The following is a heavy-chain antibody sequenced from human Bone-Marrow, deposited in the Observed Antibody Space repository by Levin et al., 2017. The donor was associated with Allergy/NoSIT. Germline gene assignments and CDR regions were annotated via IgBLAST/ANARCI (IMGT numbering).Heavy chain of an antibody. Sequence: ASVKVSCKASGYTFNTYGISWVRQAPGQGLEWMAWISANNGNADYAQKFQGRVTVTTDTSTSTAYIDLRSLRSDDTAVYYCSRVSSSVHYYDSNGYYDYWGQGTLVTVSS. CDR2: ISANNGNA. V-gene: IGHV1-18*01. CDR3: SRVSSSVHYYDSNGYYDY. J-gene: IGHJ4*02. CDR1: GYTFNTYG. D-gene: IGHD3-22*01.